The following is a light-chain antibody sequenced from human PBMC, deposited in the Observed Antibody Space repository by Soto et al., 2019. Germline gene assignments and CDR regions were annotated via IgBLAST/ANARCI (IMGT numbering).Light chain of an antibody. V-gene: IGKV3D-20*02. CDR3: QQRSNWPPT. CDR1: QSVSNNY. CDR2: GAS. Sequence: EIVFPQSPGTLSLSPGERVTLSCRASQSVSNNYLAWYQQKPGKAPRLLIYGASNRDTGIPDRFSGSGSGTDFTLPISSLEPEDFAVYYCQQRSNWPPTFGQGTKVDIK. J-gene: IGKJ1*01.